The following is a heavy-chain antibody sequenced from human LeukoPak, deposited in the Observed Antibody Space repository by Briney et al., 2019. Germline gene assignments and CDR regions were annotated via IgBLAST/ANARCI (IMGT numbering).Heavy chain of an antibody. CDR1: GASINNYY. D-gene: IGHD3-22*01. CDR2: IYTNGNT. J-gene: IGHJ4*02. CDR3: AREAKSYDGDGYYLDH. Sequence: SETLSLTCTVSGASINNYYWGWIRQSAGKGLEWIGRIYTNGNTNYSPSLGGRVTMSVDTSKSQFSLRLSSVTAADTAVFYCAREAKSYDGDGYYLDHWGQGILVTVAS. V-gene: IGHV4-4*07.